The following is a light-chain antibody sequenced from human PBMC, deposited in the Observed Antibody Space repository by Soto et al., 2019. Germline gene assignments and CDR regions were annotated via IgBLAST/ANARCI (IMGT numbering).Light chain of an antibody. CDR1: SSDVGGYNY. V-gene: IGLV2-8*01. J-gene: IGLJ1*01. CDR2: EVN. CDR3: SSYAGSRNV. Sequence: QSALTQPPSASGSPGQSVAISCTGTSSDVGGYNYVSWYQQHPGKAPKLMIYEVNKRPSGVPDRFSGSKSGNTASLTVSGLPAEDEADYYCSSYAGSRNVFGTGTKLTVL.